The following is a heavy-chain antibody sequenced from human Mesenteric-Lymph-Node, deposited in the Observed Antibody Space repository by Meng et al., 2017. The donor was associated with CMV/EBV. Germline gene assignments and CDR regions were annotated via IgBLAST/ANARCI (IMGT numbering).Heavy chain of an antibody. D-gene: IGHD3-10*01. CDR2: ISAYNGNT. CDR1: GYTFTSYG. Sequence: ASVKVSCKASGYTFTSYGISWVRQAPGQGLEWMGWISAYNGNTNYAQKLQGRVTMTTDTSTSTAYMEPRSLRSDDTAVYYCARDLDGSGSYYLSYYWGQGTLVTVSS. V-gene: IGHV1-18*01. CDR3: ARDLDGSGSYYLSYY. J-gene: IGHJ4*02.